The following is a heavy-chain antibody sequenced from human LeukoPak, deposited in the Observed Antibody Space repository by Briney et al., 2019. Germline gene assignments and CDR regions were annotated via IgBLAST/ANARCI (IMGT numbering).Heavy chain of an antibody. CDR2: IKQDGSEK. D-gene: IGHD5-24*01. V-gene: IGHV3-7*05. Sequence: GGSLRLSCAASGLTFSNYWMIWVRQAPGKGLEWVGNIKQDGSEKRYADSVRGRFTISRDNAQTSLYLQMNSLRAEDTAVYYCARASDPWLQLTWGQGALVTVSS. J-gene: IGHJ5*02. CDR1: GLTFSNYW. CDR3: ARASDPWLQLT.